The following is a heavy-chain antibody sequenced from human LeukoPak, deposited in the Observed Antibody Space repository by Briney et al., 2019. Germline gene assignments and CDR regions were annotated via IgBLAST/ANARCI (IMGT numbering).Heavy chain of an antibody. D-gene: IGHD2-15*01. J-gene: IGHJ4*02. CDR3: ARVRCSEGKCNFFDY. V-gene: IGHV4-4*02. CDR2: IYHGGTT. CDR1: GASITNSDW. Sequence: SETLSLTCSVSGASITNSDWWTWVRQPPGEGLEWIGEIYHGGTTKYNPSLKRRVTISVDKSKNQFSLKLSSVSAADTAVYYCARVRCSEGKCNFFDYWGQGTLVTVSS.